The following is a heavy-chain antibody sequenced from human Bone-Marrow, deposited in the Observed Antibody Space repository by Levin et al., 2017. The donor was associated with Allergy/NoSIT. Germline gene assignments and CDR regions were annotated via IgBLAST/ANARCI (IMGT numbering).Heavy chain of an antibody. J-gene: IGHJ6*02. CDR3: ARDGGRAYEMDG. CDR2: TTADSRTI. Sequence: GGSLRLSCAASGYTFRNYGMDWVRQAPGKGLEWVAYTTADSRTIYYGDSVKGRFTIFRDNVKNLLYLQMNSLRVEDSALYYCARDGGRAYEMDGWGQGTTVTVSS. D-gene: IGHD3-16*01. V-gene: IGHV3-48*04. CDR1: GYTFRNYG.